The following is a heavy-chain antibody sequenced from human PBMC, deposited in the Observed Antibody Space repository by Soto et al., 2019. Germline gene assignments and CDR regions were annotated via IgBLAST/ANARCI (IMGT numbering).Heavy chain of an antibody. V-gene: IGHV3-30-3*01. CDR3: ARDFDIATPIWFDP. D-gene: IGHD5-12*01. Sequence: QVQLVESGGGVVQPGRSLRLSCAASGFTFSSYAMHWVRQAPGKGLEWVAVISYDGSNKDYADSVKGRFTISRDNSKNTLYLQMNSLRAVDTAVYYCARDFDIATPIWFDPWGQGTLVSV. CDR2: ISYDGSNK. J-gene: IGHJ5*02. CDR1: GFTFSSYA.